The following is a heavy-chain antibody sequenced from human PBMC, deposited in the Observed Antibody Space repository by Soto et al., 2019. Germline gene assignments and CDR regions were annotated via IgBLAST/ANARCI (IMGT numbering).Heavy chain of an antibody. CDR1: EFTFSSYV. J-gene: IGHJ4*02. D-gene: IGHD3-3*02. CDR3: ARARTFATDITIFEYFDY. Sequence: GGSLRLSCAASEFTFSSYVMTWVRQPPGKGLEWVSMIGASGDSTYYGDSVRGRFTISRDNSKNILYLQMTSLRAEDTAVYYCARARTFATDITIFEYFDYWGQGALVTVSS. V-gene: IGHV3-23*02. CDR2: IGASGDST.